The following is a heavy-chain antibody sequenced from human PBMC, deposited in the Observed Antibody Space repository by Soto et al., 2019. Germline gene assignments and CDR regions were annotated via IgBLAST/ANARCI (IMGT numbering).Heavy chain of an antibody. CDR1: GYTFTSYG. J-gene: IGHJ4*02. D-gene: IGHD3-9*01. Sequence: VASVKVSCKASGYTFTSYGISWVRQAPGQGLEWMGWISAYNGNTNYAQKLQGRVTMTTDTSTSTAYMELRSLRSDDTAVYYCARSSNYDILTGYYTPLDYWGQGTLVTVSS. CDR3: ARSSNYDILTGYYTPLDY. V-gene: IGHV1-18*04. CDR2: ISAYNGNT.